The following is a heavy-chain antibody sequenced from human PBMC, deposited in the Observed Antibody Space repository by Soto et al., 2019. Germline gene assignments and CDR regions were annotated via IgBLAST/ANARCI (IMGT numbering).Heavy chain of an antibody. CDR2: IYPGDSDT. D-gene: IGHD1-1*01. CDR1: GYKFTGYG. V-gene: IGHV5-51*01. CDR3: ARIGNRSDAFDI. J-gene: IGHJ3*02. Sequence: GESLKVWWRGAGYKFTGYGSGWVRPMPWKGLEWMGIIYPGDSDTRYSPSFQGQVTISADKSISTAYLQWSSLKASDTAMYYCARIGNRSDAFDIWGQGTMVTVSS.